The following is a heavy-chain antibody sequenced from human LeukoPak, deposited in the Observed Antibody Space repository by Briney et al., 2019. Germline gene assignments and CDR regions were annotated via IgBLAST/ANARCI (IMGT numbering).Heavy chain of an antibody. CDR3: ARSLGAAAGDDAFDI. CDR1: GGSISSYY. J-gene: IGHJ3*02. CDR2: IYYSGST. D-gene: IGHD6-13*01. V-gene: IGHV4-59*01. Sequence: SETLSLTCNVSGGSISSYYWSWIRQHPGKGLEWIGYIYYSGSTNYNPSLKSRVTISVDTSKNQFSLKLSSVTAADTAVYYCARSLGAAAGDDAFDIWGQGTMVTVSS.